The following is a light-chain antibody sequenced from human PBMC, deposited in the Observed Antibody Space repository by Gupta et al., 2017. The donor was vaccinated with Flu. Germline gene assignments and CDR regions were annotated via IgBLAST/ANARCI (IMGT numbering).Light chain of an antibody. CDR2: AAS. CDR1: QSISSY. J-gene: IGKJ2*03. V-gene: IGKV1-39*01. CDR3: QHRDSTPFS. Sequence: DIHMTQSPSSLSASVGDRVTITCRASQSISSYLNWYQQKPGKAPKLLIYAASRVKSGVPSRFSGSGSGTDFTLTISRRQPEDFATYYCQHRDSTPFSFGQGTKLDIK.